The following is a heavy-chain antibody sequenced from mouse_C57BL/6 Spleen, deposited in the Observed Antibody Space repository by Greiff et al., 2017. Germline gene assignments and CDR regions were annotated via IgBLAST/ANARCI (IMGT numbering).Heavy chain of an antibody. CDR2: IFPGSGST. D-gene: IGHD2-12*01. V-gene: IGHV1-75*01. Sequence: QVQLQQSGPELVKPGASVKISCKASGYTFTDYYINWVKQRPGQGLEWIGWIFPGSGSTYYNEKFKGKATLTVDKSSSTAYMLLSSLTSEDSAVYFCARSGGYSYYRYYAMDYWGQGTSVTVSS. J-gene: IGHJ4*01. CDR3: ARSGGYSYYRYYAMDY. CDR1: GYTFTDYY.